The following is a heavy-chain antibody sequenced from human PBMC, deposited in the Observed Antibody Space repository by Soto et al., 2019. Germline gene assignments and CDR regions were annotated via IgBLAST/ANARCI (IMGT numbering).Heavy chain of an antibody. Sequence: KSSETLSLTCTVSGGSISSYYWSWIRQPAGKGLEWIGRIYTSGSTNYNPSLKSRVTMSVDTSKNQFSLKLSSVTAADTAVYYCASYGRRDFRIQLWSDDAFDIWGQGTMVTVSS. CDR3: ASYGRRDFRIQLWSDDAFDI. V-gene: IGHV4-4*07. CDR1: GGSISSYY. D-gene: IGHD5-18*01. CDR2: IYTSGST. J-gene: IGHJ3*02.